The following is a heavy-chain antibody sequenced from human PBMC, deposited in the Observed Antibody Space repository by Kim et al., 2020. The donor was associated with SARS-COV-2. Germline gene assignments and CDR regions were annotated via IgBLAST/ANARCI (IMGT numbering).Heavy chain of an antibody. V-gene: IGHV1-69*01. J-gene: IGHJ6*02. CDR3: ARDCVPAPSYPLYGMDV. Sequence: CQGRVTITADESTSTAYMELSSLRSEDTAVYYCARDCVPAPSYPLYGMDVWGQGTTVTVSS. D-gene: IGHD2-2*01.